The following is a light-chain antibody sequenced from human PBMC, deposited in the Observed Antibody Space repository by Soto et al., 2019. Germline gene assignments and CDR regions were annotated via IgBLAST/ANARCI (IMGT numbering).Light chain of an antibody. CDR2: DAS. CDR1: QSVSSY. V-gene: IGKV3-11*01. CDR3: QQRRT. Sequence: EIVLTQSPATLSLSPGERATLSCRASQSVSSYLAWYHQKPGQAPRLLIYDASNRATGIPARFSGSGSGTDFTLTISSLEPGDFAVYYCQQRRTFGGGTKVEIK. J-gene: IGKJ4*01.